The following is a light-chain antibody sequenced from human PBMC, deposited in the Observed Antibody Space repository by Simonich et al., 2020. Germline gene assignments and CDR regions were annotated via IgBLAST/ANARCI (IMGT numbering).Light chain of an antibody. J-gene: IGLJ3*02. CDR1: NSDVGSYNL. V-gene: IGLV2-8*01. CDR2: EVS. Sequence: QSALTQPASVSGSPGQSITISCTETNSDVGSYNLVSWYPQHPGKAPKLMIYEVSRRPVGVPDRISGSKSGNTASLTVSGLQAEDEADYYCSSYAGSNNLRVFGGGTKLTVL. CDR3: SSYAGSNNLRV.